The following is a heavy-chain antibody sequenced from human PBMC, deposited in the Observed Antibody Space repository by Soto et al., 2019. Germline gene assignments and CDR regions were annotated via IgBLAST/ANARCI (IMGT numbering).Heavy chain of an antibody. CDR2: INHSGST. CDR1: GGSFSGYY. CDR3: ASMLVAGTVGY. J-gene: IGHJ4*02. D-gene: IGHD6-19*01. V-gene: IGHV4-34*01. Sequence: PSETLSLTCAVYGGSFSGYYWSWIRQPPGKGLEWIGEINHSGSTNYNPSRKSRVTISVDTTKNQFSLKLSSVTAADTAVYYCASMLVAGTVGYWDQGTLVTVSS.